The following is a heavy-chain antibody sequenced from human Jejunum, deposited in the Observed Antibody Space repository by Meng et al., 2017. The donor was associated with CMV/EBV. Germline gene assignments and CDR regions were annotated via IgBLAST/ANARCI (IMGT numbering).Heavy chain of an antibody. CDR1: GFPVSSHH. CDR3: ASIYGMPRAWYFDL. J-gene: IGHJ2*01. CDR2: IYSDGNT. Sequence: EVRLVGSGVGWIQPGGSLDPSWAASGFPVSSHHMSWGRQAPGKGLEWVSVIYSDGNTFYADSVKGRFTISRDNSENTLYLQMNNLRADDTAVYYCASIYGMPRAWYFDLWGRGTLVTVSS. V-gene: IGHV3-53*01. D-gene: IGHD2-2*01.